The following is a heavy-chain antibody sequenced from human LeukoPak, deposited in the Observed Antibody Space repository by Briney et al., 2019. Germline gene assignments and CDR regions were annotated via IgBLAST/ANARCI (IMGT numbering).Heavy chain of an antibody. CDR2: ISYDGSNK. D-gene: IGHD6-13*01. V-gene: IGHV3-30*18. CDR3: AKDYSSWSLIDNYYYYGMDV. CDR1: GFTFSSYG. Sequence: HPGGSLRLSCAASGFTFSSYGMHWVRQAPGKGLEWGAGISYDGSNKYYADSVKGRFTISRDNSKNTLYLQMNSLRAEDTAVYYCAKDYSSWSLIDNYYYYGMDVWGQGTTVTVSS. J-gene: IGHJ6*02.